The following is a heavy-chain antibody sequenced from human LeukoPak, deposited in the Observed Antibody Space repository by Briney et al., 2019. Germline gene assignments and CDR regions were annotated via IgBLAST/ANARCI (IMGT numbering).Heavy chain of an antibody. CDR3: AKSPGVLLWFGSFDY. V-gene: IGHV3-30*18. D-gene: IGHD3-10*01. CDR1: GFTFSSYG. Sequence: PGGSLRLSCAASGFTFSSYGMHWVRQAPGKGLEWVAIISYDGSNKFYTDSVKGRFTISRDNSKNTLYLQMNSLRAEDTAVYYCAKSPGVLLWFGSFDYWGLGTLVTVPS. J-gene: IGHJ4*02. CDR2: ISYDGSNK.